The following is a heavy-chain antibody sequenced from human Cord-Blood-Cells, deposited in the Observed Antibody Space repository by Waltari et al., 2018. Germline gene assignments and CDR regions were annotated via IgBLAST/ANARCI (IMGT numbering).Heavy chain of an antibody. J-gene: IGHJ5*02. D-gene: IGHD3-3*01. CDR2: ISYDGSNK. CDR3: ARAPEWLFNWFDP. Sequence: QVQLVESGGGVVQPGRSLRLSCAASGFTFSSYAMHWVRQAPGKGLEWVAVISYDGSNKYYADSVKGRFTISRDNSKNTLYLQMNSLRAEDTAVYYCARAPEWLFNWFDPWGQGTLVTVSS. V-gene: IGHV3-30-3*01. CDR1: GFTFSSYA.